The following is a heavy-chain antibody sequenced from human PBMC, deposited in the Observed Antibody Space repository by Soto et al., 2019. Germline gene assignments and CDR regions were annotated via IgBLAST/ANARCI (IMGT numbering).Heavy chain of an antibody. Sequence: GESLKISCQTSGYTFTNYWIGWVRHMPGRGLEWMGLIFPRDSDTRYNSSFEGQVTISSDRSIATAYLQWTSLKASDTAIYFCARLGSLLQPIDYWGQGTLVTVSS. J-gene: IGHJ4*02. V-gene: IGHV5-51*01. CDR1: GYTFTNYW. D-gene: IGHD4-4*01. CDR2: IFPRDSDT. CDR3: ARLGSLLQPIDY.